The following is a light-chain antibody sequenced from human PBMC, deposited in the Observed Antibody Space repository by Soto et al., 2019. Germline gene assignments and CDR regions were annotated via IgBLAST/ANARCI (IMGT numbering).Light chain of an antibody. CDR3: CSHAGRGTVR. CDR2: EGG. Sequence: QSALAQPASVSGSPGQSITISCNGTSSDVGRYNLVSWYQQHPGKAPKLVIYEGGKRPSGVSNRFSDSKSGNTASLTISGLQAEDEADYYCCSHAGRGTVRFGGGTKRTVL. V-gene: IGLV2-23*01. CDR1: SSDVGRYNL. J-gene: IGLJ2*01.